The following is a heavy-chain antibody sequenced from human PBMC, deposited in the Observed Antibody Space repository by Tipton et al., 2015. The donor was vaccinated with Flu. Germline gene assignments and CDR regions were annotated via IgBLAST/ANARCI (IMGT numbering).Heavy chain of an antibody. J-gene: IGHJ4*02. Sequence: LVKPSQTLTLTCTFSGFSLRTAGVGVGWIRQPPGKALEWLALIYWADDKRYSPSLKSRLTVTKDASKNQVVLTMTNMDPVDTGTYYCAHTGGGVRTIAPLAYWGQGTLVTVSS. V-gene: IGHV2-5*02. D-gene: IGHD6-6*01. CDR2: IYWADDK. CDR3: AHTGGGVRTIAPLAY. CDR1: GFSLRTAGVG.